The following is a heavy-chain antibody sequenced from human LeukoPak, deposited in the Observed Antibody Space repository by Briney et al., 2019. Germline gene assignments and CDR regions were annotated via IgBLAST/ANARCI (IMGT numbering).Heavy chain of an antibody. CDR3: ARSPAYYYDYSDAFDI. CDR1: GYRFTSYW. Sequence: GESLKISCKGSGYRFTSYWIGWVRQMPGKGLEWMGIIYPGDSDTRYSPSFQGQVTISADKSISTAYLQWSSLKASDTAMYYCARSPAYYYDYSDAFDIWGQGTMVTVSS. J-gene: IGHJ3*02. V-gene: IGHV5-51*01. D-gene: IGHD3-22*01. CDR2: IYPGDSDT.